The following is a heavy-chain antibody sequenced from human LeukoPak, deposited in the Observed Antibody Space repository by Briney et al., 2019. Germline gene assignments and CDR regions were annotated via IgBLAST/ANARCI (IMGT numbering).Heavy chain of an antibody. CDR1: GYSFTSYW. CDR2: IYPADSDI. Sequence: GESLKISCKGSGYSFTSYWIGWVRQMPGRGLEWMGIIYPADSDIRYSPFFQGQVTISADKSITTAYLQWSSLKASDTAIYYCARHETGPYFDYWGQGTLVTVSS. CDR3: ARHETGPYFDY. D-gene: IGHD1-1*01. J-gene: IGHJ4*02. V-gene: IGHV5-51*01.